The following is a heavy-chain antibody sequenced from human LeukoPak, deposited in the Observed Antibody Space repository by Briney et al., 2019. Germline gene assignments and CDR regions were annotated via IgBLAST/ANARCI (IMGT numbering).Heavy chain of an antibody. CDR3: AKRDYSNYDLDY. CDR2: ISGSGGST. Sequence: GGSLRLSCAASGFTFSSYGMSWVRRAPGKGLEWVSAISGSGGSTYYADSVKGRFTISRDNSKNTLYLQMNSLRAEDTAVYYCAKRDYSNYDLDYWGQGTLVTVSS. V-gene: IGHV3-23*01. D-gene: IGHD4-11*01. CDR1: GFTFSSYG. J-gene: IGHJ4*02.